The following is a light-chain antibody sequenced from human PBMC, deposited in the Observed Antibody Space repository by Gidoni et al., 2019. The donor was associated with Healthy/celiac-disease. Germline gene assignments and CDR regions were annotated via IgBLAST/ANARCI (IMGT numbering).Light chain of an antibody. CDR3: QAWDSSTAYVV. CDR1: KLGDKY. CDR2: QDS. J-gene: IGLJ2*01. V-gene: IGLV3-1*01. Sequence: YELTQPPSVSVSPGQTASITCSGDKLGDKYACWYQQKPGQSPVLVIYQDSKRPSGIPERFSGSNSGNTATLTISGTQAMDEADYYCQAWDSSTAYVVFGGGTKLTVL.